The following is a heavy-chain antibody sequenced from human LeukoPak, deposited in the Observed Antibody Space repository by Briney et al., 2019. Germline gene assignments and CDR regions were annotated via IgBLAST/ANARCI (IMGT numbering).Heavy chain of an antibody. CDR1: GFTFSSYA. CDR2: ISYDGSNK. CDR3: ARRDRLAAGSDY. D-gene: IGHD6-13*01. Sequence: GGSLRLSCAASGFTFSSYAMHWVRQAPGKGLXXVAVISYDGSNKYYADSVKGRFTISRDNSKNTLYLQMNSLRAEDTAVYYCARRDRLAAGSDYWGQGTLVTVSS. V-gene: IGHV3-30-3*01. J-gene: IGHJ4*02.